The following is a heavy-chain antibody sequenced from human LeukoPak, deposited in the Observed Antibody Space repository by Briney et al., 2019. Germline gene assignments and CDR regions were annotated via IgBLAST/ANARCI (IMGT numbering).Heavy chain of an antibody. Sequence: GESLKISCQGFGYPFTTSWIGWVRQLPGKGLEWTAIIYAGNSDAKYSPSFQGQVSISTDRSISTAYLHWGSLKASDTAIYYCAIINHPDGRVYWGQGTLVTVSS. CDR3: AIINHPDGRVY. CDR1: GYPFTTSW. J-gene: IGHJ4*02. V-gene: IGHV5-51*01. CDR2: IYAGNSDA. D-gene: IGHD5-24*01.